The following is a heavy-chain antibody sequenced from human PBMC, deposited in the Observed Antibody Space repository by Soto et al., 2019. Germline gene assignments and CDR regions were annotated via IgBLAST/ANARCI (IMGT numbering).Heavy chain of an antibody. CDR1: GGSFGNSA. CDR3: ATGVIWIGYFTVDS. V-gene: IGHV1-69*13. CDR2: FIPVYRTL. Sequence: ASVKVSCKASGGSFGNSAINWVRQTPGQGLEWLGGFIPVYRTLNYAQKFQGRVTITADESTGTAYMTLSSLASDDTAVYYCATGVIWIGYFTVDSWGQGTRVTVS. J-gene: IGHJ4*02. D-gene: IGHD3-3*01.